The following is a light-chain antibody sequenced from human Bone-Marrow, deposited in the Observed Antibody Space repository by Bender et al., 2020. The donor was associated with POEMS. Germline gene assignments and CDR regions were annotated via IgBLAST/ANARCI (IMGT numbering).Light chain of an antibody. CDR3: CSYFFSLVI. Sequence: QSALTQPASVSGSPGQSITISCTGTSSDIAIYDFVSWYQQHPGKAPTLMIFGVSERPSGVSHRFSGSKSGNTASLTISGLQADDEADYYCCSYFFSLVIFGGGTKVTVL. J-gene: IGLJ2*01. CDR2: GVS. V-gene: IGLV2-23*02. CDR1: SSDIAIYDF.